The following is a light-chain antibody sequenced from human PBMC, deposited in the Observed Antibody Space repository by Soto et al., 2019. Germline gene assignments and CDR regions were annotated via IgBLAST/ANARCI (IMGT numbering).Light chain of an antibody. CDR3: QQYNSYSRT. J-gene: IGKJ1*01. CDR1: QSISSW. V-gene: IGKV1-5*01. CDR2: DAS. Sequence: DIQMTQSPSTLSASVGYTVTVTCRASQSISSWLAWYQQKPGKAPKLLIYDASSLESGVPSRFSGSGSGTEFTLTISSLQPDDFATYYCQQYNSYSRTFGQGTTVDIK.